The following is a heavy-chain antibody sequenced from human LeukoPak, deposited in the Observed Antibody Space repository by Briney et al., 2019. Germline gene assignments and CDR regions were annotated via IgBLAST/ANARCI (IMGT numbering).Heavy chain of an antibody. J-gene: IGHJ3*02. D-gene: IGHD2-2*02. CDR1: GFTFDDYG. V-gene: IGHV3-20*04. CDR3: ARRDIVVVPASILGAFDI. Sequence: GGSLSLSWAASGFTFDDYGMSWVRQAPGQGLEWVTGINWNGGSTGYADSVKGRFTISRDNAKNSLYLQMNSLRAEDTALYYCARRDIVVVPASILGAFDIWGQGTMVTVSS. CDR2: INWNGGST.